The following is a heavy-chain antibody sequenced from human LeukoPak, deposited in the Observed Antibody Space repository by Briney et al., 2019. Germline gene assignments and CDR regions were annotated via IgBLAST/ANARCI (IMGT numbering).Heavy chain of an antibody. Sequence: SGGSLRLSCAASGFTFSSYAMSWVRQAPGKGLEWVSAISGSGGSTYYADSVKGRFTISRDNSKNTLYLQMNSLRAEDTAVYYCARERAPGIWYSSSRDAFDIWGQGTMVTVSS. V-gene: IGHV3-23*01. D-gene: IGHD6-13*01. CDR3: ARERAPGIWYSSSRDAFDI. CDR2: ISGSGGST. CDR1: GFTFSSYA. J-gene: IGHJ3*02.